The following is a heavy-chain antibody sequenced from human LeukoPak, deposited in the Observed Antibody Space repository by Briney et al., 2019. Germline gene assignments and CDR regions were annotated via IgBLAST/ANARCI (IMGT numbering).Heavy chain of an antibody. CDR1: GGTFSSYA. Sequence: ASVKVSCKASGGTFSSYAISWVRQAPGQGLEWMGGIIPIFGIANYAQKFQGRVTITADKSTSTAYMELSSLRSEDTAVYYCARDPPSIVSGYAFDYWGQGTLVTVSS. J-gene: IGHJ4*02. D-gene: IGHD5-12*01. CDR2: IIPIFGIA. CDR3: ARDPPSIVSGYAFDY. V-gene: IGHV1-69*10.